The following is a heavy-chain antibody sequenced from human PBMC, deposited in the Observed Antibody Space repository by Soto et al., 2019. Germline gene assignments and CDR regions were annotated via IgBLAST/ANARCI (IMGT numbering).Heavy chain of an antibody. CDR3: AKDRSSWLQKDQYNWFDP. D-gene: IGHD6-13*01. CDR2: ISGSGGST. V-gene: IGHV3-23*01. CDR1: GFTFSSYA. Sequence: GGSLRLSCAASGFTFSSYAMSWVRQAPGKGLEWVSAISGSGGSTYYADSVKGRFTISRDNSKNKLYLQMNSLRAEDTAVYYCAKDRSSWLQKDQYNWFDPWGQGTLVTVSS. J-gene: IGHJ5*02.